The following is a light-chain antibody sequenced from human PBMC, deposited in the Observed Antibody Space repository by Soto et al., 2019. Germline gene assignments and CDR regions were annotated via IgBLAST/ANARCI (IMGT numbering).Light chain of an antibody. CDR1: QSVNNY. CDR3: QHRNNRPFS. Sequence: EIVLTQSPATLSLSPGERATLSCRASQSVNNYLAWYQQRPGQAPRLLIYDASNRATGIPARFSGSESGTDFNLTISSLEPEDFAVYYCQHRNNRPFSFGPGTKVDIK. V-gene: IGKV3-11*01. CDR2: DAS. J-gene: IGKJ3*01.